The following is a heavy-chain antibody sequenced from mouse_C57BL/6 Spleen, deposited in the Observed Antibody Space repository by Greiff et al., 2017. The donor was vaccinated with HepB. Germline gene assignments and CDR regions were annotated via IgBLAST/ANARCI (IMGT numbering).Heavy chain of an antibody. Sequence: VQLQQSGADLAKPGASVKLSCKASGYTFTSYWMHWVKQRPGQGLEWIGYINPSSGYTKYNQKFKDKATLTADKSSSTAYMQLSSLTYEDSAVYYCASRDNGNYRSYYAMDYWGQGTSVTVSS. D-gene: IGHD2-1*01. CDR1: GYTFTSYW. J-gene: IGHJ4*01. V-gene: IGHV1-7*01. CDR3: ASRDNGNYRSYYAMDY. CDR2: INPSSGYT.